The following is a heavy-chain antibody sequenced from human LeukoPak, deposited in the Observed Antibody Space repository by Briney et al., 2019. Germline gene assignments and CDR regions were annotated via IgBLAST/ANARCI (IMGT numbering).Heavy chain of an antibody. CDR1: GFTFGSYG. Sequence: GRSLRLSCAASGFTFGSYGMHWVRQAPGKGLEWVAVISYDGSNKYYADSVKGRFTISRDNSKNTLYLQMSSLRAEDTAVYYCARDPPYVSYYGMDVWGQGTTVTVSS. D-gene: IGHD3-16*01. V-gene: IGHV3-30*03. CDR2: ISYDGSNK. CDR3: ARDPPYVSYYGMDV. J-gene: IGHJ6*02.